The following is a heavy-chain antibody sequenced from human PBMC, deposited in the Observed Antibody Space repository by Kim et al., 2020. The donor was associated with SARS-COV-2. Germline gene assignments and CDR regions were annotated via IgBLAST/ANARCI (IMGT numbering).Heavy chain of an antibody. CDR1: GDSVSNSA. V-gene: IGHV6-1*01. J-gene: IGHJ4*02. CDR2: TYYKSKWFF. D-gene: IGHD1-7*01. Sequence: SQTLSLTCVISGDSVSNSAWNWVRQSPSRGLEWLGRTYYKSKWFFNYAPSVESRIVINPDTSKNQFSLQLTSVTPEDSAVYYCARGRIGTANDFWGQGTLVTVSS. CDR3: ARGRIGTANDF.